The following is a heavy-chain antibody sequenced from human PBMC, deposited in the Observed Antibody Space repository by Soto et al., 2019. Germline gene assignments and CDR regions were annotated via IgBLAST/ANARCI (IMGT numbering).Heavy chain of an antibody. CDR2: ISDSGRSP. CDR1: GFTFSIYA. Sequence: EVQLLESGGGLVPPGGSLRLSCAASGFTFSIYAMSWVRQAPGKGLEWVSAISDSGRSPYYADSVKGRLTISRDNVENTLYLKMNSRRADDTAVYYCAKMYSSSTYGLDVWGQETTVTVSS. J-gene: IGHJ6*02. V-gene: IGHV3-23*01. D-gene: IGHD3-22*01. CDR3: AKMYSSSTYGLDV.